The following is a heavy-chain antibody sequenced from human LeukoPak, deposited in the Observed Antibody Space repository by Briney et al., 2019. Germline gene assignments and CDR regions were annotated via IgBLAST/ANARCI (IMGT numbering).Heavy chain of an antibody. CDR3: AKGPLAFLTGNFDY. V-gene: IGHV3-7*03. CDR1: GVTLSSYA. CDR2: IKQDGSEE. J-gene: IGHJ4*02. Sequence: GGSLRLSCAASGVTLSSYAMSWVRQAPGKGLEWVANIKQDGSEENYVDSVKGRFTISRDNAKNSLYLQMNSLRAEDTAVYYCAKGPLAFLTGNFDYWGQGTLVTVSS. D-gene: IGHD3-3*02.